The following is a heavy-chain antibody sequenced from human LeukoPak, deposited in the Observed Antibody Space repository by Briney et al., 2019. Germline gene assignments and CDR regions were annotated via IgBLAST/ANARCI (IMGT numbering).Heavy chain of an antibody. V-gene: IGHV4-34*01. J-gene: IGHJ4*02. CDR3: ARRINPPDY. CDR1: GGSFSGYY. Sequence: SETLSLTCAVYGGSFSGYYWSWIRQPPGKGLEWIGEINHSGSTNYNPSLKSRVTISVDTSKNQFSLKLSSVTAADTAVYYCARRINPPDYWGQGTLVTVSS. CDR2: INHSGST.